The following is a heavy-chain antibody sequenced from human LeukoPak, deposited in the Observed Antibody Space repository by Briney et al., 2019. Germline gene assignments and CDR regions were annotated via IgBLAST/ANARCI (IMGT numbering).Heavy chain of an antibody. J-gene: IGHJ5*02. D-gene: IGHD2-2*02. Sequence: PSGTLSLTFSVSGXSISSYYWSWIRQPPGKGLEWIGYIYYSGSTNYNPSLKSRVTISVDTSKNQFSLKLSSVTAADTAVYYCARHLGYCSSTSCYTWFGPWGQGTLVTVSS. V-gene: IGHV4-59*08. CDR2: IYYSGST. CDR1: GXSISSYY. CDR3: ARHLGYCSSTSCYTWFGP.